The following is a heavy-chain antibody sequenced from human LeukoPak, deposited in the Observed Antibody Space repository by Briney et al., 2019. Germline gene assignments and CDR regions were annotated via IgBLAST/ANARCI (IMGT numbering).Heavy chain of an antibody. V-gene: IGHV3-66*01. Sequence: GGSLRVSCAASGFPVSSNYMSWVRQAPGKGLEWVSVTYSGGSTYYADSVKGRFTISRDSSKNTLYLQMNSLRVEDTAVYYCARVSPFDYWGQGTLVTVSS. CDR2: TYSGGST. CDR3: ARVSPFDY. CDR1: GFPVSSNY. J-gene: IGHJ4*02.